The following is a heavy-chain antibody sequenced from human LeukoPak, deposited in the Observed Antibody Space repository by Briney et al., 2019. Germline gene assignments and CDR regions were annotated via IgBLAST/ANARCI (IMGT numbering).Heavy chain of an antibody. CDR2: ITYDGKVQ. J-gene: IGHJ4*02. CDR1: GFAFRTYS. V-gene: IGHV3-30*04. D-gene: IGHD1-26*01. Sequence: GGSLKLSCAASGFAFRTYSMHWVRQAPGKGLEWLAVITYDGKVQHYTDSVKGRFTVSRDNSKKTLYLQMISLRPEDTAFYYCAREERVGATYYLAAWGRGTLVTVSS. CDR3: AREERVGATYYLAA.